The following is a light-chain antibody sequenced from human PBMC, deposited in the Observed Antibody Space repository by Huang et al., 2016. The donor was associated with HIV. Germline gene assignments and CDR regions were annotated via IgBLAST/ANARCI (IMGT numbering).Light chain of an antibody. V-gene: IGKV3-15*01. Sequence: EIVMTQSPATLSLSPGERATLSCRASQGVNSKLAWYQQKPGQAPRLLIYGASTRANGGPGRVSGSGSGTEFTLTISSLQSEDFAVYYCQQYSKWPPNTFGQGTKLESK. CDR2: GAS. CDR3: QQYSKWPPNT. CDR1: QGVNSK. J-gene: IGKJ2*01.